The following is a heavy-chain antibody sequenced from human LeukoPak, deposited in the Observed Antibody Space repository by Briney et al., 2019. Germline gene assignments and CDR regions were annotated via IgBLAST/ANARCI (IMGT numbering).Heavy chain of an antibody. CDR3: AKHRFESGGYHSTD. CDR2: IWYDGSNK. J-gene: IGHJ4*02. D-gene: IGHD3-22*01. Sequence: GGSLRLSCAASGFTFSSYGMHWVRQAPGKGLEWVAVIWYDGSNKYYADSVKGRFTISRDNSKNTLYLQMNSLRAEDTAVYYCAKHRFESGGYHSTDWGQGTLVTVSS. V-gene: IGHV3-33*06. CDR1: GFTFSSYG.